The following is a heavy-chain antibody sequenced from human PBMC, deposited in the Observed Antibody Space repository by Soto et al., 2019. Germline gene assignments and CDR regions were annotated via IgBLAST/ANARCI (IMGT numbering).Heavy chain of an antibody. Sequence: SETLSLTCTVSGVSFSSGSYCWSWIRQHPGKGLEWIGYIYYSGSTYYNPSLKSRVTMSADTSKNQFSLKLSSVTAADTAVYYCARDQADYYDSNWGQGTLVTVSS. CDR3: ARDQADYYDSN. J-gene: IGHJ4*02. V-gene: IGHV4-31*03. CDR1: GVSFSSGSYC. CDR2: IYYSGST. D-gene: IGHD3-22*01.